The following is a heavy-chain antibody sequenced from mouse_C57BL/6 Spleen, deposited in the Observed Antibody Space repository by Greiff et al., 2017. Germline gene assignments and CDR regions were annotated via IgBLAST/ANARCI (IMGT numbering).Heavy chain of an antibody. CDR2: IYPGAGDT. V-gene: IGHV1-80*01. CDR1: GYAFSSYW. D-gene: IGHD4-1*01. Sequence: QVQLQQSGAELVKPGASVKISCKASGYAFSSYWMNWVKQRPGKGLEWIGQIYPGAGDTNYNGKFKGKATLTADKSSSTAYMQLSSLTSEDSAVYFCARALTGTFWFAYWGQGTLVTVSA. J-gene: IGHJ3*01. CDR3: ARALTGTFWFAY.